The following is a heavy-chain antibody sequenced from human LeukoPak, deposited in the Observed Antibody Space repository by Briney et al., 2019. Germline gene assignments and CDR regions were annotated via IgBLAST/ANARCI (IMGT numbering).Heavy chain of an antibody. CDR2: ISSSSGYT. J-gene: IGHJ4*02. V-gene: IGHV3-11*05. CDR1: GFTFSDYY. Sequence: GGSLRLSCAASGFTFSDYYMSWIRQAPGKGLEWVSYISSSSGYTNYADSVKGRFTISRDNAKNSLYLQMNSLRAEDTAVYYCARAIAAAATYYFDYWGQGTLVPFSS. D-gene: IGHD6-13*01. CDR3: ARAIAAAATYYFDY.